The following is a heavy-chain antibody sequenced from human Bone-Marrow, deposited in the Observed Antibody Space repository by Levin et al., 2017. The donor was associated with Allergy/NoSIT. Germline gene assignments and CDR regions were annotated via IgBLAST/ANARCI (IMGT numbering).Heavy chain of an antibody. CDR3: ARDDYSDFTGWV. J-gene: IGHJ4*02. D-gene: IGHD3-9*01. V-gene: IGHV4-61*01. CDR1: GGSVSSDTYY. CDR2: ISSSGST. Sequence: SETLSLTCTVSGGSVSSDTYYWSWIRQPPGKGLEWIGYISSSGSTSYNPSLMSRVTISVHTSKNQFSLKLTSVTPADTAMYYCARDDYSDFTGWVWGQGSLVTVSS.